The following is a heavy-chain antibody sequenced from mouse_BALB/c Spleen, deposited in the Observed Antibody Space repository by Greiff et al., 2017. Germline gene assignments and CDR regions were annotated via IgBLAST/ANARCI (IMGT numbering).Heavy chain of an antibody. CDR1: GYSITSDYA. D-gene: IGHD2-14*01. J-gene: IGHJ2*01. CDR3: ARWYDGPLFDY. CDR2: ISYSGST. Sequence: EVQGVESGPGLVKPSQSLSLTCTVTGYSITSDYAWNWIRQFPGNKLEWMGYISYSGSTSYNPSLKSRISITRDTSKNQFFLQLNSVTTEDTATYYCARWYDGPLFDYWGQGTTLTVSS. V-gene: IGHV3-2*02.